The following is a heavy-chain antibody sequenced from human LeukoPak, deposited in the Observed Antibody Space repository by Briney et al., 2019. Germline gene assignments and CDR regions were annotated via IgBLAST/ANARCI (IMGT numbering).Heavy chain of an antibody. CDR3: ARELLWFGELFTGDDY. Sequence: PGGSLRLSCAASGFTFSSYSMNWVRQAPGKGLEWVSYISSSSSTIYYADSVKGRFTISRDNPKNSLYLQMNSLRAEDTAVYYCARELLWFGELFTGDDYWGQGTLVTVSS. CDR2: ISSSSSTI. CDR1: GFTFSSYS. J-gene: IGHJ4*02. D-gene: IGHD3-10*01. V-gene: IGHV3-48*01.